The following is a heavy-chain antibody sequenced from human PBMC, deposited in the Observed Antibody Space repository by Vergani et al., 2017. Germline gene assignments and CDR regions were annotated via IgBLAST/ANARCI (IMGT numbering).Heavy chain of an antibody. Sequence: QVDLQESGPGLVKSSETLSLNCAVSGYSVGSGYYWGWIRQPPGRGLEWIGCVHRNGNTYYTSSLRSRATISRDTSKNQFSLRLTSVTAADTAVYYCARGPPHYYGSGPPFDYWGQGTLVTVSS. CDR2: VHRNGNT. CDR1: GYSVGSGYY. J-gene: IGHJ4*02. CDR3: ARGPPHYYGSGPPFDY. D-gene: IGHD3-10*01. V-gene: IGHV4-38-2*01.